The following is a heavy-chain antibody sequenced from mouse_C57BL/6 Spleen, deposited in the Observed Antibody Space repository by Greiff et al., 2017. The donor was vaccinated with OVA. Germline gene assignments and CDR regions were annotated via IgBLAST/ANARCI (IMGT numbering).Heavy chain of an antibody. Sequence: QVQLQQPGAELVKPGASVKLSCKASGYTFTSYWMQWVKQRPGQGLEWIGEIDPSDSYTNYNQKFKGKATLTVDTSSSTAYMQLSSLTSEDSAVYYCASPLWDYYGSSYKGWCFDVWGTGTTVTVSS. CDR2: IDPSDSYT. V-gene: IGHV1-50*01. J-gene: IGHJ1*03. CDR3: ASPLWDYYGSSYKGWCFDV. D-gene: IGHD1-1*01. CDR1: GYTFTSYW.